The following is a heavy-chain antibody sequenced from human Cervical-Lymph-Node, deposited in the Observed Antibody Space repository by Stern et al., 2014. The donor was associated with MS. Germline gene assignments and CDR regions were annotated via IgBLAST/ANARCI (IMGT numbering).Heavy chain of an antibody. D-gene: IGHD3/OR15-3a*01. V-gene: IGHV1-3*01. Sequence: QVQLVQSGTEVKKPGASVKLSCKTSGYNFISYAVNWVRQAPGHRLEWPGWVNAGPHNTKYSQKFQDRVTITRDTSANTAYMELRSLTPEDTAVYYCARRVDDSDPGLDYFDPWGQGTQVIVTS. J-gene: IGHJ5*02. CDR1: GYNFISYA. CDR2: VNAGPHNT. CDR3: ARRVDDSDPGLDYFDP.